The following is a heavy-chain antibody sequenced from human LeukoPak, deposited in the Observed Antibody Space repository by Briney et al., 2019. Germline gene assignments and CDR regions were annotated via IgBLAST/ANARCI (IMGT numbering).Heavy chain of an antibody. CDR2: VWSDGTRE. CDR1: GFIFSRYA. Sequence: GTSLSLSGAASGFIFSRYAMHWVRQAPGPGLEWVAIVWSDGTREYYIDSVKGRFTISRDNSKNTLYLQMNSLRAEDTAVYSCARGVAENGNPNYFDPWGRGTMVTVSS. D-gene: IGHD6-13*01. CDR3: ARGVAENGNPNYFDP. V-gene: IGHV3-33*01. J-gene: IGHJ5*02.